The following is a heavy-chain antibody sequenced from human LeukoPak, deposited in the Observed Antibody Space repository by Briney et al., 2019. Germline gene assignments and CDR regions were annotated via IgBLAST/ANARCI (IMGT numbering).Heavy chain of an antibody. V-gene: IGHV3-11*01. D-gene: IGHD4/OR15-4a*01. CDR3: ARGALTYYYDY. Sequence: GGSLRLSSAASGFTFSDYYVSWIRQAPGKGLEWVSYTSFSGNTISYADSVKGRFTFSRDNAKNSLFLQMNSLRAEDTAVYYRARGALTYYYDYWGQGTLVAVSS. J-gene: IGHJ4*02. CDR2: TSFSGNTI. CDR1: GFTFSDYY.